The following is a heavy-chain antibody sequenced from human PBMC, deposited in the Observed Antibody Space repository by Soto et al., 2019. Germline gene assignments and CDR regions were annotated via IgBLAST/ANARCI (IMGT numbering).Heavy chain of an antibody. V-gene: IGHV3-53*01. D-gene: IGHD3-10*01. CDR3: ARGLYGSASWCYYGMDV. CDR1: GFSVSGNY. Sequence: EVQLVESGGGMIQPGGSLRLSCAASGFSVSGNYMSWVRQAPGKGLEWVSVIYSDGGTDYADSVKGRFTISRDTSKNTLDLQMNSLRAEDTAVFYCARGLYGSASWCYYGMDVWGQGTTVTVSS. J-gene: IGHJ6*02. CDR2: IYSDGGT.